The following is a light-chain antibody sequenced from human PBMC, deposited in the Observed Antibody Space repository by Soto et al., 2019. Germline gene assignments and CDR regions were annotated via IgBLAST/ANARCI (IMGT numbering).Light chain of an antibody. Sequence: DIQMTQSPSSLSASVGARVTITCQASQDISNYLNWYQQKPGQAPKLMIYDASNLETGVPSRFSGSGSGTDFTFTISSLQPEDIATYYCQLYDNRPPTLTFGGWTKVEIK. J-gene: IGKJ4*01. CDR1: QDISNY. CDR2: DAS. V-gene: IGKV1-33*01. CDR3: QLYDNRPPTLT.